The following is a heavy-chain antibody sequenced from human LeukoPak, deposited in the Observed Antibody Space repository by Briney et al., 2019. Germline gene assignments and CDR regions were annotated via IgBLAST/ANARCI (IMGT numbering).Heavy chain of an antibody. J-gene: IGHJ6*02. CDR3: ARYGDIVVVPAATGMDV. V-gene: IGHV1-3*01. CDR2: INVGNGNT. CDR1: GYTFTTYA. D-gene: IGHD2-2*01. Sequence: ASVKVSCKASGYTFTTYAMHWVRQAPGQRLEWMGWINVGNGNTKYSQKFQGRVTITGDTSASTAYMELSSPRSEDTAVYYCARYGDIVVVPAATGMDVWGQGTTVTVSS.